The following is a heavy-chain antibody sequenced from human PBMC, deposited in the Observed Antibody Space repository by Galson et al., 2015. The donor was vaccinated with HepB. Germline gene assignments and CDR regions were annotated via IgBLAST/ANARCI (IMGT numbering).Heavy chain of an antibody. CDR2: ISNDGTNK. V-gene: IGHV3-30*04. D-gene: IGHD2/OR15-2a*01. Sequence: SLRLSCAASGFTFNTYAMHWVRQAPGKGLEWVAIISNDGTNKYYTDSVKGRFTISRDDSKDTLYLQMNSLRTEDTALYYCARDFYSHSDHWGQGNLVTVSS. CDR1: GFTFNTYA. CDR3: ARDFYSHSDH. J-gene: IGHJ4*02.